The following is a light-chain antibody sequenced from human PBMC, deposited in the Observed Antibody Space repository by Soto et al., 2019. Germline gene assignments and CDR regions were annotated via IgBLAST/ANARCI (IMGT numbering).Light chain of an antibody. J-gene: IGKJ4*01. Sequence: DIQMTQSPSSLSASVGDRITITCRASQSIIRYLNWYQQKPGKAPKLLIYAASSLQSGVPSRFSASGSGTEFALTISNLHPEDVATYYCQQSHSSPLAFGGGTKVEIK. CDR2: AAS. CDR3: QQSHSSPLA. V-gene: IGKV1-39*01. CDR1: QSIIRY.